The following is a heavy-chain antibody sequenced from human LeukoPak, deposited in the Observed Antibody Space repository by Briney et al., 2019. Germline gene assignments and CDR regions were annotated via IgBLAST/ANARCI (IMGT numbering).Heavy chain of an antibody. CDR2: IGSSGANT. CDR1: GFTLSSYV. Sequence: PGGSLRLSCAASGFTLSSYVMSWVRQAPRKGLEWVSLIGSSGANTYYADSVKGRFTISRDKSKNTLYLQMNSLRVDDTAVYYCAKNEGAGYCSGGSCPWGMDVCGQGTTVTVSS. V-gene: IGHV3-23*01. CDR3: AKNEGAGYCSGGSCPWGMDV. D-gene: IGHD2-15*01. J-gene: IGHJ6*02.